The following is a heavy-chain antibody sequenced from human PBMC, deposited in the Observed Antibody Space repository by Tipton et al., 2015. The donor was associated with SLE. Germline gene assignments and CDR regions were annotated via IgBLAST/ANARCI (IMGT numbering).Heavy chain of an antibody. J-gene: IGHJ4*02. CDR1: GGTFSSYA. CDR3: ARDPLYHYDNRGTLDY. D-gene: IGHD3-22*01. CDR2: IVAMFGTI. V-gene: IGHV1-69*01. Sequence: QLVQSGAEVKKPGSSVKVSCKASGGTFSSYAISWVRRAPGQGLEWMGGIVAMFGTIHYAQKFQGRVTITADESTSTVYMELSSLRSDDTADYYCARDPLYHYDNRGTLDYWGQGTLVTVPS.